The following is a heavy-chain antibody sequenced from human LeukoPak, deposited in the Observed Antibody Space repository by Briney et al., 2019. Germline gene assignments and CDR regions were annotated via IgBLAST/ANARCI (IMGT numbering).Heavy chain of an antibody. CDR1: GYSISSGYY. Sequence: SETLSLTCAASGYSISSGYYWGWIRQPPGKGLEWVGSIYHSGSTYYNPSLKSRVTISVDTSKNQFSLKLSSVTAADTAVYYCARDRGVWYFDLWGRGTLVIVSS. CDR3: ARDRGVWYFDL. J-gene: IGHJ2*01. CDR2: IYHSGST. D-gene: IGHD3-10*01. V-gene: IGHV4-38-2*02.